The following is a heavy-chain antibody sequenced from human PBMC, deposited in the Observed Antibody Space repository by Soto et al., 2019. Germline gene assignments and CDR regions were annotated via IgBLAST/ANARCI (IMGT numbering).Heavy chain of an antibody. D-gene: IGHD3-22*01. CDR3: ARDQKSDYYDSSGYSSLDY. CDR2: IIPIFGTA. V-gene: IGHV1-69*13. J-gene: IGHJ4*02. CDR1: GGTFSSYA. Sequence: SVKVSCKASGGTFSSYAISWVRQAPGQGLEWMGGIIPIFGTANYAQKFQGRVTITADESTSTAYMELSSLRSEDTAVYYCARDQKSDYYDSSGYSSLDYWGQGTLVTV.